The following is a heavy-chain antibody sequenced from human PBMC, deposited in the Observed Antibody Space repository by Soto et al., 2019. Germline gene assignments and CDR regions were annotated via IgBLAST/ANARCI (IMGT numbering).Heavy chain of an antibody. D-gene: IGHD3-22*01. J-gene: IGHJ1*01. CDR3: ARDRVESGYPEYFQH. V-gene: IGHV3-53*01. Sequence: PGGSLRLSCATSGFVFSSFWLSWVRQAPGKGLEWVSVIYSGGSTYYADSVKGRFTISRDNSKNTLCLQMNSLRAEDTAVYYCARDRVESGYPEYFQHWGQGTLVTVSS. CDR2: IYSGGST. CDR1: GFVFSSFW.